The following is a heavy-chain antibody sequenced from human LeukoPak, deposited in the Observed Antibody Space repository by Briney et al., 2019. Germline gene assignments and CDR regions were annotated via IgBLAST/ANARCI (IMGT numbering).Heavy chain of an antibody. Sequence: NPSETLSLTCTVSGGSIGSSSYYWGWIRQPPGKGLEWIGSIYYSGSTYYNPSLKSRVTISVDTSKNQFSLKLSSVTAADTAVYYCARAAGPYYYDSSGRFDYWGQGTLVTVSS. J-gene: IGHJ4*02. V-gene: IGHV4-39*07. CDR1: GGSIGSSSYY. CDR2: IYYSGST. D-gene: IGHD3-22*01. CDR3: ARAAGPYYYDSSGRFDY.